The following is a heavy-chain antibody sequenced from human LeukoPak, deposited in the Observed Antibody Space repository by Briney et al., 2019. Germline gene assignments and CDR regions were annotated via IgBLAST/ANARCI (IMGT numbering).Heavy chain of an antibody. J-gene: IGHJ6*03. Sequence: SVKVSCKASGGTFSSYAISWVRQAPGQGLEWMGGIIPIFGTANYAQKFQGRVTITADESTSTAYMELSSLRSEDTAVYYCARDNYGGNPPSYYYYMDVWGKGTTVTISS. CDR2: IIPIFGTA. D-gene: IGHD4-23*01. V-gene: IGHV1-69*13. CDR3: ARDNYGGNPPSYYYYMDV. CDR1: GGTFSSYA.